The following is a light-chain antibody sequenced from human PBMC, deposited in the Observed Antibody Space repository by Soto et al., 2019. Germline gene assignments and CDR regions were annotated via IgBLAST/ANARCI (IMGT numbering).Light chain of an antibody. CDR2: GAS. V-gene: IGKV1-39*01. J-gene: IGKJ5*01. Sequence: IQMTQSPSSLSASVGDRVTITCRASQGIGNDLGWYQQKPGKAPKLLIYGASNLHSGVSSRFSGSGSGTDFTLTISALQPDDVATYYCQQSYSAPSITFGQGTRLEIK. CDR3: QQSYSAPSIT. CDR1: QGIGND.